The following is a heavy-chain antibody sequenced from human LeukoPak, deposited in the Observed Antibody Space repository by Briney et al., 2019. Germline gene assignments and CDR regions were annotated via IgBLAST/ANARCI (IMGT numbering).Heavy chain of an antibody. CDR2: IYSRGDT. CDR1: EFIVSINY. Sequence: GGSLRLSCAASEFIVSINYITWVRQAPGKGLEWVSLIYSRGDTKYADSVKGRFTISRDNSKNTLYLQMSSLRTEDTAVYYCARDARVEEYSFYYYYYMDVWGKGTTVTISS. D-gene: IGHD3-16*01. J-gene: IGHJ6*03. V-gene: IGHV3-53*01. CDR3: ARDARVEEYSFYYYYYMDV.